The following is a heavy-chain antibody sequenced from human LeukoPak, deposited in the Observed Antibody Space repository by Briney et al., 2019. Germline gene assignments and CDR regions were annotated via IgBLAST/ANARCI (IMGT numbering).Heavy chain of an antibody. Sequence: PGGSLRLSCAVSGFTFSKYAIHWVRQAPGKGLEWVAFISYDGRVKYYADSVKGRFTISRDNSKNTLYLQMNSLRAEDTAVYYCARGWAVAGNPNWFDPWGQGTLVTVSS. CDR1: GFTFSKYA. J-gene: IGHJ5*02. CDR3: ARGWAVAGNPNWFDP. CDR2: ISYDGRVK. V-gene: IGHV3-30*04. D-gene: IGHD6-19*01.